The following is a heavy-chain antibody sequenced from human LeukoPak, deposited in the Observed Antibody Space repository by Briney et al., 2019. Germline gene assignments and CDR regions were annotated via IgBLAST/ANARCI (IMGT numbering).Heavy chain of an antibody. CDR2: MSNDGSST. CDR3: ARESPIPAVGFPYGMDV. Sequence: GGSLRLSCAASGFTFSSNWMHWVRQAPGKGLVWVSRMSNDGSSTNYADSVKGRFTISRDNAKNTLYLQMNSLRVEDTAIYYCARESPIPAVGFPYGMDVWGQGATVIVPS. J-gene: IGHJ6*02. D-gene: IGHD6-13*01. V-gene: IGHV3-74*01. CDR1: GFTFSSNW.